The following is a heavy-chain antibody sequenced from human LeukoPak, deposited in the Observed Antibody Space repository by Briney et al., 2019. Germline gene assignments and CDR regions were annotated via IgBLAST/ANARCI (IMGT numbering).Heavy chain of an antibody. CDR3: ARDRARDTAMTEFDY. Sequence: GGSLRLSCAASGFTFSSYSMNWVRQAPGKGLEWVSSISGSSSYIYYADSVKGRFTISRDNAKNSLYLQMNSLRAEDTAVYYCARDRARDTAMTEFDYWGQGTLVTVSS. D-gene: IGHD5-18*01. J-gene: IGHJ4*02. V-gene: IGHV3-21*01. CDR2: ISGSSSYI. CDR1: GFTFSSYS.